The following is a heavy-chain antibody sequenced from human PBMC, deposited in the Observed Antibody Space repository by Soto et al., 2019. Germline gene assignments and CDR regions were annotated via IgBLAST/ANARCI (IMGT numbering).Heavy chain of an antibody. CDR2: INSDGSTT. D-gene: IGHD6-19*01. CDR1: GFTFSSYW. J-gene: IGHJ6*02. V-gene: IGHV3-74*01. Sequence: PGGSLRLSCAASGFTFSSYWMHWVRQAPGKGLVWVSRINSDGSTTTYADSVKGRFTISRDNAKNTLYLQMNSLRAEDTAVYYCARDRVAGYYYYGMDVWGQGTTVTSP. CDR3: ARDRVAGYYYYGMDV.